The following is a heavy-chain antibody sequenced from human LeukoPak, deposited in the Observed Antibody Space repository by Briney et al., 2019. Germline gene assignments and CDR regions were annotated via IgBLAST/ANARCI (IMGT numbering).Heavy chain of an antibody. V-gene: IGHV4-30-2*01. CDR2: IYHSGST. D-gene: IGHD6-13*01. Sequence: PSQTLSLTCAVSGGSISSGGYSWSWIRQPPGKGLEWIGYIYHSGSTYYNPSLKSRVTISVDRSKNQFSLKLSSVTAADTAVYYCARDYSSTFYNWFDPWGQGTLVTVSS. J-gene: IGHJ5*02. CDR3: ARDYSSTFYNWFDP. CDR1: GGSISSGGYS.